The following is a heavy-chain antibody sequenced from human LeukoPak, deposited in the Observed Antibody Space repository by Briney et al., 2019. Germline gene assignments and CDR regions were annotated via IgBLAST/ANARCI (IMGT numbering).Heavy chain of an antibody. Sequence: SETLSLTCTVSGGSVSGYYWTWIRQPPGKGLEWIGYIYDSGITNYYPSLKSRVTISVDTSKNQFSLKLSSVTAADTGVYYCARGHDYYGSGRQSWFDPWGQGTLVTVSS. D-gene: IGHD3-10*01. CDR3: ARGHDYYGSGRQSWFDP. CDR1: GGSVSGYY. J-gene: IGHJ5*02. V-gene: IGHV4-59*02. CDR2: IYDSGIT.